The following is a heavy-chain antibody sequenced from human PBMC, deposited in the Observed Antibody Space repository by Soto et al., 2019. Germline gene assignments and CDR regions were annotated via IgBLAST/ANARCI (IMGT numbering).Heavy chain of an antibody. V-gene: IGHV4-59*01. CDR3: ARSRIAAAGTGFGY. CDR1: GGSISSYY. J-gene: IGHJ4*02. D-gene: IGHD6-13*01. CDR2: IYYSGST. Sequence: SETLSLTCTVSGGSISSYYWSWIRQPPGKGLEWIGYIYYSGSTNYNPSLKSRVTISVDTSKNQFSLKLSSVTAADTAVYYCARSRIAAAGTGFGYWGQGTLVTVSS.